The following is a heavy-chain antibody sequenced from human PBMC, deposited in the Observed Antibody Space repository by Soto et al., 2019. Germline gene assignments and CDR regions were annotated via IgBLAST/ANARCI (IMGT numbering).Heavy chain of an antibody. CDR2: IIPIFGTA. Sequence: VKVSCKASGGTFSSYAISWVRQAPGQGLEWMGGIIPIFGTANYAQKFQGRVTITADESTSTAYMELSSLRSEDTAVYYCARDTFEYSSSSDPYNWFDPWGQGTLVTVSS. CDR3: ARDTFEYSSSSDPYNWFDP. CDR1: GGTFSSYA. D-gene: IGHD6-6*01. J-gene: IGHJ5*02. V-gene: IGHV1-69*13.